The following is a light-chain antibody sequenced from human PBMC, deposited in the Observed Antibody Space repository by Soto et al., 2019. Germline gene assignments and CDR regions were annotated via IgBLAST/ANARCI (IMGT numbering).Light chain of an antibody. CDR3: SSYTSKSSLI. J-gene: IGLJ2*01. CDR2: EVH. V-gene: IGLV2-14*01. Sequence: QSVLTRPASVSGSPGQSITISCAGTMRDVGAYNLVSWYQQHPGRAPQLIIYEVHNRPSGISFRFSGSKSGNTASLTISGLQAEDEADYYCSSYTSKSSLIFGGGTKVTVL. CDR1: MRDVGAYNL.